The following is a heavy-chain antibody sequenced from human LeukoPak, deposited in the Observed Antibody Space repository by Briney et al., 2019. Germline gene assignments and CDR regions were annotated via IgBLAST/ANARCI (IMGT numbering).Heavy chain of an antibody. D-gene: IGHD3-22*01. J-gene: IGHJ3*02. CDR1: GFTFSSYA. CDR3: AKDYNYYDSSGYYYEGPHDAFDI. CDR2: ISGSGGRT. Sequence: PGGSLRLSCAASGFTFSSYAMSWVRQAPGKGLEWVSGISGSGGRTYYADSVKGRFTISRDNSKNTLYLQMNSLRAEGTAVYYCAKDYNYYDSSGYYYEGPHDAFDIWGQGTMVTVS. V-gene: IGHV3-23*01.